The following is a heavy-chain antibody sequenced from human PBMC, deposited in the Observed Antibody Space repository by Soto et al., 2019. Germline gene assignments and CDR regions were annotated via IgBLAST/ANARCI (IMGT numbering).Heavy chain of an antibody. Sequence: QVQLVQSGAEVKKPGASVKVSCKASGYTFTSYGISWVRQSPGQGLEWMGWINPYNGNTNYAQKLQGRVTMTTDTSTNTAYMEVRSLRSYDTAVYYCAGDWFGVDYWGQGTLVTVSS. CDR1: GYTFTSYG. D-gene: IGHD3-16*01. CDR2: INPYNGNT. V-gene: IGHV1-18*01. J-gene: IGHJ4*02. CDR3: AGDWFGVDY.